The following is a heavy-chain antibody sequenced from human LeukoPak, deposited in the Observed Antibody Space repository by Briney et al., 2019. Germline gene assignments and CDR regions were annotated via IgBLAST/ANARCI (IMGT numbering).Heavy chain of an antibody. CDR3: ARGGEGISTGTTMGY. V-gene: IGHV1-69*04. Sequence: RASLKLSCKASGCTFSSYAISWVRQAPGQGLEWMGRIIPIVGIANYAQKFQGRVTITADKSTSTAYMELSSLRSEDTAVYYCARGGEGISTGTTMGYWGQGTLVTVSS. D-gene: IGHD1-7*01. CDR2: IIPIVGIA. CDR1: GCTFSSYA. J-gene: IGHJ4*02.